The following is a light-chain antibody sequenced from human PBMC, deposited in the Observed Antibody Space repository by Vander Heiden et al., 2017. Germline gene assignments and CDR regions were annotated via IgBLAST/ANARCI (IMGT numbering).Light chain of an antibody. Sequence: SYELTQPPSVSVSPGQTARITCSGAALPKQYAYWYQQKPGQAPGLVIYKDSERPSGIPERFSGSSSGTTGTLTISGVQAEEEGEYYCQSAESRCTYKWVFGGGTKLTVL. CDR1: ALPKQY. V-gene: IGLV3-25*02. J-gene: IGLJ3*02. CDR2: KDS. CDR3: QSAESRCTYKWV.